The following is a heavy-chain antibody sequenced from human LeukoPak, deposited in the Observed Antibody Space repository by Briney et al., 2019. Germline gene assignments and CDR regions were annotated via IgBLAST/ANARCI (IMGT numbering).Heavy chain of an antibody. CDR1: GFTFSSYA. D-gene: IGHD3-3*01. CDR2: ISGSGGST. J-gene: IGHJ6*02. V-gene: IGHV3-23*01. CDR3: ACYDFWSGYPGGYYYYYGMDV. Sequence: GGSLRLSCAASGFTFSSYAMSWVRQAPGKGLEWVSAISGSGGSTYYADSVKGRFTISGDNSKNTLYLQMKSLRAEDTAVYYCACYDFWSGYPGGYYYYYGMDVWGQGTTVTVSS.